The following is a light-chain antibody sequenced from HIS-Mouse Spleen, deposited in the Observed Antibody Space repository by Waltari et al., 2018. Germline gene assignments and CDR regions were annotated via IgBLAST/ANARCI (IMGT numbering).Light chain of an antibody. CDR1: TSAVGGYNY. J-gene: IGLJ3*02. Sequence: QSALTQPPSASGSPGQSVTISCTGTTSAVGGYNYVSWYQQHPGKAPKLMIYEVSNRPSGVSNRFSGSKSGNTASLTISGLQAEDEADYYCSSYTSSSPWVFGGGTKLTVL. CDR2: EVS. CDR3: SSYTSSSPWV. V-gene: IGLV2-14*01.